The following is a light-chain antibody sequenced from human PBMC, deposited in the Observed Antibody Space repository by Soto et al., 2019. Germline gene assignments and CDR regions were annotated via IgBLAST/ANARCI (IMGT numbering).Light chain of an antibody. CDR1: QSTSTW. V-gene: IGKV1-5*03. CDR3: QQYGRYRT. CDR2: KAS. Sequence: DIQMPQSPSTLSASVGDRVPITCRASQSTSTWVAWYQHKPGKAPNLLIYKASSLESGVPSRFSGSGSGTEFTLTISSLQPDDVATYDCQQYGRYRTFGQGTKVEIK. J-gene: IGKJ1*01.